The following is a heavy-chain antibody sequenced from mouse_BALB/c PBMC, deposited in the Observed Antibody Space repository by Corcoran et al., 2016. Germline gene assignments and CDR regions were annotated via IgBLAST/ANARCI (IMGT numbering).Heavy chain of an antibody. Sequence: EVQLQQSGAELVKPGASVKLSCTASGFHIKDTYMHWVKQRPEQGLEWIGRIDPANGNTKYDPKFQGKATITADTSSNTAYLQLSSLTSEDTAVYYCAYGYHWGQGTLVTVSA. D-gene: IGHD2-2*01. CDR2: IDPANGNT. CDR3: AYGYH. CDR1: GFHIKDTY. V-gene: IGHV14-3*02. J-gene: IGHJ3*01.